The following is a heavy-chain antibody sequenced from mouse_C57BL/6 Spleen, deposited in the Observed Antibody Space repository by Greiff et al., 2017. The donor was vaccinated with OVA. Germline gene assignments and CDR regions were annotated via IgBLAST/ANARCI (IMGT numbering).Heavy chain of an antibody. J-gene: IGHJ2*01. CDR3: ARRGSSGPYFDY. V-gene: IGHV1-82*01. CDR2: IYPGDGDT. Sequence: VQLVESGPELVKPGASVKISCKASGYAFSSSWMNWVKQRPGKGLEWIGRIYPGDGDTNYNGKFKGKATLTADKSSSTSYMQLSSLTSEDSAVYFCARRGSSGPYFDYWGKGTTLTVSS. CDR1: GYAFSSSW. D-gene: IGHD3-2*02.